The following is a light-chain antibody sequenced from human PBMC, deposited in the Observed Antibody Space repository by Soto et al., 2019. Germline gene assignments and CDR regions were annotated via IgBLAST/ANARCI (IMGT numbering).Light chain of an antibody. CDR1: QGISSH. CDR3: QQVNGYPHT. Sequence: DIQLSQSPSFLSASVGDRVTITCRASQGISSHLAWYQQKPEKAPKLLIYAASTLQSGVPSRFSGSGFGTEFTLTINSLQPEDFATYYCQQVNGYPHTFGQGTQLEIK. V-gene: IGKV1-9*01. J-gene: IGKJ2*01. CDR2: AAS.